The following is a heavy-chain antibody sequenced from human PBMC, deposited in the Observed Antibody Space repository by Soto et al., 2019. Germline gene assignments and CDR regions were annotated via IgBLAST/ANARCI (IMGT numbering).Heavy chain of an antibody. Sequence: GGSLRLSCAASRFTFSDYYMSWIRQAPGKGLEWVSYISSSSTYTNYADSVKGRFTISRDNAKNSLYLQMNSLRAEDTAVYYCARGGRSKWDLPAVSDYWGQGTLVTVSS. V-gene: IGHV3-11*06. CDR1: RFTFSDYY. CDR3: ARGGRSKWDLPAVSDY. J-gene: IGHJ4*02. D-gene: IGHD1-26*01. CDR2: ISSSSTYT.